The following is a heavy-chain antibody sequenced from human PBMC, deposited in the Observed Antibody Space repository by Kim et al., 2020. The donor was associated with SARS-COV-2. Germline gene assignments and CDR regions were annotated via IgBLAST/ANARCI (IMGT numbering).Heavy chain of an antibody. CDR1: GFTFSSNN. V-gene: IGHV3-21*01. CDR3: ARARWTPNYFFDY. CDR2: ISSTGDYI. D-gene: IGHD2-15*01. Sequence: GGSLRLSCAASGFTFSSNNIHWVRQAPGKGLEWVSSISSTGDYIYYADSVKGRFTISRDNAKNSLYLQMTSLRAEDTAVYYCARARWTPNYFFDYWGRGTLVTVSS. J-gene: IGHJ4*02.